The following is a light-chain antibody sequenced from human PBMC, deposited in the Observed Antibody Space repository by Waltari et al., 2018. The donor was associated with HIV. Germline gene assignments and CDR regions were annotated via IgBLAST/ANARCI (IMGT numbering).Light chain of an antibody. CDR3: QQYNTEPS. Sequence: DIHMTQFPSTLSAFLGDRVTITCRASQSVGSWLAWYQHKTGKAPKLLIHKASVLESGVSSRCSGSGSETEFTLIIDSLEPDDFATYYCQQYNTEPSFGQGTRLEMK. CDR2: KAS. CDR1: QSVGSW. J-gene: IGKJ5*01. V-gene: IGKV1-5*03.